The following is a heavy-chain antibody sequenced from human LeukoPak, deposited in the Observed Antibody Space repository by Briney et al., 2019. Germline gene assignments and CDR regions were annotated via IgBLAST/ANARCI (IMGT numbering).Heavy chain of an antibody. CDR1: GFTFSSYA. Sequence: PGGSLRLSCAASGFTFSSYAMSWVRQPPGKGLEWIGEINHSGSTNYNPSLKSRVTISVDTSKNQFSLKLSSVTAADTAVYYCARGLGIAVAGEAPWGQGTLVTVSS. CDR2: INHSGST. V-gene: IGHV4-34*01. CDR3: ARGLGIAVAGEAP. J-gene: IGHJ4*02. D-gene: IGHD6-19*01.